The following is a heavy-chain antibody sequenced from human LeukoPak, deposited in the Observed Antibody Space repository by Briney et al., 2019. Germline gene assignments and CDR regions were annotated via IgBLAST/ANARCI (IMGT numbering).Heavy chain of an antibody. J-gene: IGHJ4*02. V-gene: IGHV3-21*01. Sequence: GASLRLSCAASGFTFSSYAMHWVRQAPGKGLEWVSSISSRSDSIHYADALRGRFTVSRDNSKNSLFLQMNSVTAEDTAVYSCASGVQHCADGDCYSIYWGQGTLVTVSP. CDR1: GFTFSSYA. CDR2: ISSRSDSI. D-gene: IGHD2-21*01. CDR3: ASGVQHCADGDCYSIY.